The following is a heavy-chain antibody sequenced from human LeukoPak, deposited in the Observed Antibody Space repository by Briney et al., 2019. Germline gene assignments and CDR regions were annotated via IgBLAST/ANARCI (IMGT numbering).Heavy chain of an antibody. D-gene: IGHD3-10*01. Sequence: ASGFTFDDYXXHXVRPXPGKGVXXXXXISWNSGSIGYAASVKGRFTISRDNAKNSLYLQMNSLRAEDTALYYCAKDILSITMVRGVIIPYFDYWGQGTLVTVSS. CDR3: AKDILSITMVRGVIIPYFDY. V-gene: IGHV3-9*01. J-gene: IGHJ4*02. CDR2: ISWNSGSI. CDR1: GFTFDDYX.